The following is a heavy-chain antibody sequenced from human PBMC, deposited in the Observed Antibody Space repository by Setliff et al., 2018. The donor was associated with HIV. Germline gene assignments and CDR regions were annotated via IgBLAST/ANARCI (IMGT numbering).Heavy chain of an antibody. Sequence: TFSNYVINWVRQAPGKGLEWISGISGSGVNSYYADSVKGRFTISRDNSKNTVYLQMNSLRAADTALYYCAPRHHKYGFLWGQGTLVTVSS. CDR1: TFSNYV. V-gene: IGHV3-23*01. J-gene: IGHJ4*02. D-gene: IGHD3-10*01. CDR3: APRHHKYGFL. CDR2: ISGSGVNS.